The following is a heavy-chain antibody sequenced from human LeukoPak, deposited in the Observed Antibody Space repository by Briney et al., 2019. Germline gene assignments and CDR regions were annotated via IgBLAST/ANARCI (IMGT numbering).Heavy chain of an antibody. V-gene: IGHV5-51*01. CDR3: ARLAGGTMVRGVPFDY. J-gene: IGHJ4*02. CDR1: GYSFTSYW. Sequence: GESLKFSCKGSGYSFTSYWIGWMRQMPGKGLEWMGIIYPGDSDTRYSPSFRGQVTISADKSISTAYLQWSSLKASDTAMYYCARLAGGTMVRGVPFDYWGQGTLVTVSS. CDR2: IYPGDSDT. D-gene: IGHD3-10*01.